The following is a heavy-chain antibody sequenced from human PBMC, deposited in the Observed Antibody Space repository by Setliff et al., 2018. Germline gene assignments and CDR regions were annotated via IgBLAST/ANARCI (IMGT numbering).Heavy chain of an antibody. CDR2: IGPNGGST. CDR1: GFTFNTYT. Sequence: GGSLRLSCSASGFTFNTYTMHWVRQAPGKGLEYVSSIGPNGGSTYYADAVKGRFTISRDNSENTLYLQMNSLRAEDTAVYYCSRDLQGSGDYVVDYWGQGTLVTVSS. D-gene: IGHD4-17*01. CDR3: SRDLQGSGDYVVDY. J-gene: IGHJ4*02. V-gene: IGHV3-64*04.